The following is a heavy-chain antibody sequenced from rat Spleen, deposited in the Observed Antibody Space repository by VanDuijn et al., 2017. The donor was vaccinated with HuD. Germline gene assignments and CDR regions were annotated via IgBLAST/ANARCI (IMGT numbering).Heavy chain of an antibody. V-gene: IGHV5-25*01. CDR2: ISTGGTNT. CDR3: VRQDTSGYSNWFAY. J-gene: IGHJ2*01. D-gene: IGHD4-3*01. Sequence: EVQLVESGGGLVQPGRSLKLSCAASGFTFSNYDMAWVRQAPTKGLEWIASISTGGTNTYYRGSVKGRFTVSRENAKSTLYLLMDSLRSEDTATYYCVRQDTSGYSNWFAYWGQGVMVTVSS. CDR1: GFTFSNYD.